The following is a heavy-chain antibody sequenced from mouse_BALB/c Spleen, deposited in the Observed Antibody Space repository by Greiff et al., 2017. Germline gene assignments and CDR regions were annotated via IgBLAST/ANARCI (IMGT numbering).Heavy chain of an antibody. V-gene: IGHV1-4*01. CDR2: INPSSGYT. J-gene: IGHJ4*01. CDR1: GYTFTSYT. CDR3: ASPHLGQGSAMDY. Sequence: QVQLKESGAELARPGASVKMSCKASGYTFTSYTMHWVKQRPGQGLEWIGYINPSSGYTNYNQKFKDKATLTADKSSSTAYMQLSSLTSEDSAVYYCASPHLGQGSAMDYWGQGTSVTVSS. D-gene: IGHD3-3*01.